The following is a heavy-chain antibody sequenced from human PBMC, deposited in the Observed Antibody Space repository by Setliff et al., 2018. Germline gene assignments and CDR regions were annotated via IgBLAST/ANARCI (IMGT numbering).Heavy chain of an antibody. J-gene: IGHJ4*02. V-gene: IGHV4-4*08. CDR1: GASITSYY. CDR2: IHNNGRI. CDR3: ARERSYYYDSSGFYYEGRHFDY. Sequence: TLSLTCSVSGASITSYYWSWIRQPPGKGLEWIAYIHNNGRIKYNPALKSRVTISLDTSKNQFSLNLNPATAADTAVYYCARERSYYYDSSGFYYEGRHFDYWGQGTLVTVSS. D-gene: IGHD3-22*01.